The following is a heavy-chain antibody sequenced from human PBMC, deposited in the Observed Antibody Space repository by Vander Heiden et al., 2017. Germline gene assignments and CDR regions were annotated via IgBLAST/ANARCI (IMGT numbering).Heavy chain of an antibody. V-gene: IGHV3-21*01. Sequence: EVQLVESGGGLVKPGGSLRISCAASGFTFGSHSRNWVRQAPGKGLECVSSISSSSSYIYYADSVKGRFTISRDNAKNSLYLQMNSLRAEDTAVYYCARDRPYCSGGSCYSRKVAVDYWGQGTLVTVSS. J-gene: IGHJ4*02. CDR2: ISSSSSYI. D-gene: IGHD2-15*01. CDR1: GFTFGSHS. CDR3: ARDRPYCSGGSCYSRKVAVDY.